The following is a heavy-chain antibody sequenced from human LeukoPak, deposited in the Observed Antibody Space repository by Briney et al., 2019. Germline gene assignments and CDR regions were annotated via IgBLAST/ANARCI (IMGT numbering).Heavy chain of an antibody. CDR2: IYYSGST. V-gene: IGHV4-59*12. CDR3: ARRRAVWFGELFLGFDP. Sequence: PSETLSLTCTVSGGSISSYYWSWIRQPPGKGLEWIGYIYYSGSTNYNPSLKSRVTISVDTSKNQFSLKLSSVTAADTAVYYCARRRAVWFGELFLGFDPWGQGTLVTVSS. CDR1: GGSISSYY. J-gene: IGHJ5*02. D-gene: IGHD3-10*01.